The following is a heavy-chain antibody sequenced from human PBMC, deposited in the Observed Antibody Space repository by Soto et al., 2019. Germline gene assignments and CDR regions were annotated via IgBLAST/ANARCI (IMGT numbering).Heavy chain of an antibody. V-gene: IGHV4-34*01. J-gene: IGHJ4*02. D-gene: IGHD3-10*01. CDR3: ARDGWRRGVDY. CDR1: GGSFSGYY. Sequence: QVQLQQWGAGLLKPSETLSLTCAVYGGSFSGYYWSWIRQPPGKGLEWIGEINHSGSTNYNPSLKSRVTISVDTSKNQFSLKLSSVTAADTAVYYCARDGWRRGVDYWGQGTLVTVSS. CDR2: INHSGST.